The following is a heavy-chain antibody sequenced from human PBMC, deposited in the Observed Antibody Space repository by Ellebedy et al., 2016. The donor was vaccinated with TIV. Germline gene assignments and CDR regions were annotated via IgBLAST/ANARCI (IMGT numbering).Heavy chain of an antibody. V-gene: IGHV3-7*01. D-gene: IGHD3-3*02. J-gene: IGHJ4*02. CDR3: ARAHF. CDR2: IKEDGSEK. CDR1: GFTFRSEW. Sequence: PGRSLRLSCVASGFTFRSEWMSWVRQAPGKGLEWVANIKEDGSEKDYVDLVKGRFTISRDNAKNSLYLQMNNLRVEDPAVYYCARAHFWGQGTLVTVSS.